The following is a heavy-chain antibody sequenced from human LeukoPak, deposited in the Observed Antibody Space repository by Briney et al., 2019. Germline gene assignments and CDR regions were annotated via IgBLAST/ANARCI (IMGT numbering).Heavy chain of an antibody. J-gene: IGHJ4*02. D-gene: IGHD3-10*01. CDR2: IYYSGGT. V-gene: IGHV4-59*01. Sequence: KPSETLSLTCTVSGGSISSYYWSWIRQPPGKGLEWFGYIYYSGGTNYNPSLKSRVTISVDTSKNQFSFNLSSVTAADTAVYYCARWSGSFNYWGQGTLVTVSS. CDR1: GGSISSYY. CDR3: ARWSGSFNY.